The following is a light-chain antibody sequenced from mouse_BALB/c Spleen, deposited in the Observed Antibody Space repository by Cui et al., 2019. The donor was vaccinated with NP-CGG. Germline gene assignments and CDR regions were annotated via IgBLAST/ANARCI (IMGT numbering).Light chain of an antibody. CDR1: TGAVTTSNY. V-gene: IGLV1*01. J-gene: IGLJ1*01. CDR2: GTN. CDR3: ALWYSNHWV. Sequence: HAVVMQESALTTSPGETVTLTCRSSTGAVTTSNYANWVQEKPDHLFTGLIGGTNNRAPGVPARFSGSLIGDKAALTITGAQTEDEAIYFCALWYSNHWVFGGGTILTVL.